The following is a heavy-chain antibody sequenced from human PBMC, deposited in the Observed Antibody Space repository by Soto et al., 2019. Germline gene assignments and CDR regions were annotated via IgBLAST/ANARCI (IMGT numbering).Heavy chain of an antibody. J-gene: IGHJ3*01. CDR2: IGKDGSRQ. V-gene: IGHV3-33*01. CDR1: GFTFRNYG. Sequence: QVQLVESGGGVVQPGRSLTLSCAASGFTFRNYGMHWLPQAPGKGLEWVALIGKDGSRQMYADSVKGRFTISRVNAGNTLYLQLHSRRVADTGLYNWARDATLPDNGLDVWGQGTTVTVSS. D-gene: IGHD2-15*01. CDR3: ARDATLPDNGLDV.